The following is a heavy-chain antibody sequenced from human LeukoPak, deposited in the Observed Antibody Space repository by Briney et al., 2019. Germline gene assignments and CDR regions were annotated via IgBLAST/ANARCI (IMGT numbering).Heavy chain of an antibody. Sequence: GGSLRLSCAASGFTFSSYAMSWVRQAPGKGLEWVSSVSGSGGSTHYADSVKDRFTITRDNSKNTLYLQMNSLRAVDTAVYYCAKDFYYYASSGYYAFDYWGQGTLVTVSS. V-gene: IGHV3-23*01. CDR1: GFTFSSYA. J-gene: IGHJ4*02. CDR2: VSGSGGST. CDR3: AKDFYYYASSGYYAFDY. D-gene: IGHD3-22*01.